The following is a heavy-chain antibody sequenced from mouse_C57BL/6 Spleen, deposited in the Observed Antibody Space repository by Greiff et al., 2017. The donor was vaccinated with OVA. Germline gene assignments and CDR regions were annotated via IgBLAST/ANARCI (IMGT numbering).Heavy chain of an antibody. CDR3: ARRDGYSGY. CDR1: GYAFTNYL. CDR2: INPGSGGT. D-gene: IGHD2-3*01. V-gene: IGHV1-54*01. J-gene: IGHJ2*01. Sequence: VQLQQSGAGLVRPGTSVKVSCKASGYAFTNYLIEWVKQRPGQGLEWIGVINPGSGGTNYNEKFKGKATLTADKSSSTAYMQLSSLTSEDSAVYFCARRDGYSGYWGQGTTLTVSS.